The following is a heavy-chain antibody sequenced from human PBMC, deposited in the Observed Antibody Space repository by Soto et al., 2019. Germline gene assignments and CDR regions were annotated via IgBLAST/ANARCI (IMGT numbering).Heavy chain of an antibody. CDR2: ISSSSSYI. D-gene: IGHD3-22*01. J-gene: IGHJ5*02. Sequence: TGGSLRLSCAASGFTFSSYSMNWVRQAPGKGLEWVSSISSSSSYIYYADSVKGRFTISRDNAKNSLYLQMNSLRAEDTAVYYCASGTHDSSDGGYWFDPWGQGTLVTVSS. CDR1: GFTFSSYS. V-gene: IGHV3-21*01. CDR3: ASGTHDSSDGGYWFDP.